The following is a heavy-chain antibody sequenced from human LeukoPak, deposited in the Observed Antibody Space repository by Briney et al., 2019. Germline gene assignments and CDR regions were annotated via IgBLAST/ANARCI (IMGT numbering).Heavy chain of an antibody. CDR2: ISWNSGSI. J-gene: IGHJ4*02. CDR3: AKDTSYDGFFDY. CDR1: GFTFDDYA. V-gene: IGHV3-9*01. D-gene: IGHD3-22*01. Sequence: GRSLRLSCAASGFTFDDYAMHWVRQAPGKGLEWVSGISWNSGSIGYADSVKGRFTISRDNAKNSLYLQMNSLRAEDTALYYCAKDTSYDGFFDYWGQGTLVTVSS.